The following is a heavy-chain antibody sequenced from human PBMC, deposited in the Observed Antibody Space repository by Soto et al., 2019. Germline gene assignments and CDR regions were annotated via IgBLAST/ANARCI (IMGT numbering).Heavy chain of an antibody. J-gene: IGHJ6*02. CDR2: ISGSGAST. CDR1: GLTFSSYA. CDR3: AKGMRGSSSSGMDV. V-gene: IGHV3-23*01. D-gene: IGHD2-8*01. Sequence: EVQLLESGGGLVQPGGSLRLSCAASGLTFSSYAMSWVRQAPGKGLEWVSAISGSGASTYYADSVKGRFTISRDNSKNTLYLQMTSLRAEDTAVYYCAKGMRGSSSSGMDVWGQGTTVTVSS.